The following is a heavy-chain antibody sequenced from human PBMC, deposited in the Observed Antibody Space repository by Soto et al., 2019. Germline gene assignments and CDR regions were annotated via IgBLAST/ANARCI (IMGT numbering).Heavy chain of an antibody. CDR1: GGSISSACYY. CDR3: ARDPWRTPPEAAFDV. D-gene: IGHD1-1*01. J-gene: IGHJ3*01. CDR2: IYFSGVT. V-gene: IGHV4-31*03. Sequence: QVHLQESGPGLVEPSQTLSLTCTVSGGSISSACYYWSWIRQRPLKGLEWIGYIYFSGVTYYNPSLESRVTISVDTSKNQFSLRLSSVTAADTAVYYCARDPWRTPPEAAFDVWGQGTKVTVSS.